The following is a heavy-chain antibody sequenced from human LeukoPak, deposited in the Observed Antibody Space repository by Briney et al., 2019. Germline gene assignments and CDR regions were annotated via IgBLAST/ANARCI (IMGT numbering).Heavy chain of an antibody. CDR2: IYHSGST. CDR1: GGSISSGGYY. V-gene: IGHV4-30-2*01. Sequence: SETLSLTCTVSGGSISSGGYYWSWIRQPPGRGLEWIGYIYHSGSTNYNPSLKSRVTISVDKSKNQFSLKLSSVTAADTAVYYCASAVTQYYFDYWGQGTLVTVSS. CDR3: ASAVTQYYFDY. D-gene: IGHD2-2*01. J-gene: IGHJ4*02.